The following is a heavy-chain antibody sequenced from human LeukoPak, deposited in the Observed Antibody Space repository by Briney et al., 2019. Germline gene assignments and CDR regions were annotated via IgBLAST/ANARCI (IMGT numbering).Heavy chain of an antibody. CDR2: ISSSSSYI. CDR3: ARGDSSSWNYYYYGMDV. CDR1: GFTFSSYS. V-gene: IGHV3-21*01. Sequence: GGSLGLSCAASGFTFSSYSMNWVRQAPGKGLEWVSSISSSSSYIYYADSVKGRFTISRDNAKNSLYLQMNSLRAEDTAVYYCARGDSSSWNYYYYGMDVWGQGTTVTVSS. D-gene: IGHD6-13*01. J-gene: IGHJ6*02.